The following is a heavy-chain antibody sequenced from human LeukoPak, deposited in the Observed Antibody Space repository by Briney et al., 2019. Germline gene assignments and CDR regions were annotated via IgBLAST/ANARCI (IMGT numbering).Heavy chain of an antibody. CDR2: ISSSSSYT. D-gene: IGHD1-7*01. J-gene: IGHJ4*02. V-gene: IGHV3-11*06. CDR3: VGWGISGITNH. CDR1: GFTFSDYY. Sequence: PGGSLRLSCAASGFTFSDYYMSWIRQAPGKGLEWVSYISSSSSYTNYADSVKGRFTISRDNAKNSLYLQMNSLRAEDTAVYYCVGWGISGITNHWGQGTLVTVSS.